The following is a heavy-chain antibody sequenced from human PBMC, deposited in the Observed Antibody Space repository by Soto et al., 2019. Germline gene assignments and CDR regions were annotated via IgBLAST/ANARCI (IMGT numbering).Heavy chain of an antibody. Sequence: GESLKISCKGSGYSFSTYSIGWVLQMPGKGLEWLGNIHSGDSNSRYSPSFQGQVTMSVYKAISTTDLHWSSLKPSDTAFHYCATCLSSHWYDSGGQGPLVTVSS. CDR1: GYSFSTYS. J-gene: IGHJ4*02. CDR3: ATCLSSHWYDS. V-gene: IGHV5-51*01. CDR2: IHSGDSNS. D-gene: IGHD2-2*01.